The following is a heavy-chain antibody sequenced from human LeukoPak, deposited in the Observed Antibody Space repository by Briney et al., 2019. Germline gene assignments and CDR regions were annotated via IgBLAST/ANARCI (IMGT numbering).Heavy chain of an antibody. J-gene: IGHJ4*02. Sequence: PGGSLRLSCAASGFTFSSYAMSWVRQAPGKGLEWVSTISGSGESTYYADSVKGRFTISRDNSKNTLYLQMNSLRAEDTAVYFCAKDLTPDSLYELDSWGQGTLVTVSS. D-gene: IGHD5/OR15-5a*01. V-gene: IGHV3-23*01. CDR3: AKDLTPDSLYELDS. CDR2: ISGSGEST. CDR1: GFTFSSYA.